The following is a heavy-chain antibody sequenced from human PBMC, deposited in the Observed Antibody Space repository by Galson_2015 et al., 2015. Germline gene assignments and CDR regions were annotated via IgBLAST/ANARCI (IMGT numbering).Heavy chain of an antibody. V-gene: IGHV3-7*03. CDR3: ARDIVVVPAAMDY. Sequence: SLRLSCAASGFTFSSYWMSWVRQAPGKGLEWVANIKQDGSEKYYVDSVKGRFTISRDNAKDSLYLQMNSLRAEDTAVYYCARDIVVVPAAMDYWGQGTLVTVSS. D-gene: IGHD2-2*01. CDR1: GFTFSSYW. CDR2: IKQDGSEK. J-gene: IGHJ4*02.